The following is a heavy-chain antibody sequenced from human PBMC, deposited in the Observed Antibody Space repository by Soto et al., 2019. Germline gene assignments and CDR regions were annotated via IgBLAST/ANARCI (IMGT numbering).Heavy chain of an antibody. CDR1: GFTFSSYR. V-gene: IGHV3-30*18. Sequence: GRSLRLSCAASGFTFSSYRMHWVRQAPGKGLEWVAVISYDGSNKYYADSVKGRFTISRDNSKNTLYLQMNSLRAEDTAVYYCAKDWSQWLVMDVWGKGTTVTVSS. D-gene: IGHD6-19*01. CDR2: ISYDGSNK. J-gene: IGHJ6*04. CDR3: AKDWSQWLVMDV.